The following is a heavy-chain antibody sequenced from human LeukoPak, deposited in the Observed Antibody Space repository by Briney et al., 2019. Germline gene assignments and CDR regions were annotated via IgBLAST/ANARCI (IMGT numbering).Heavy chain of an antibody. V-gene: IGHV4-59*01. J-gene: IGHJ4*02. D-gene: IGHD3-3*01. CDR1: GGAISSYY. Sequence: PSETLSLTCTVSGGAISSYYWSWIRQPPGKELEWIGSIFSSGSTNYKPSLRSRVTISLDTSKNQFSLRLTSVTAADTAVYYCARSPRGSYSNFDYWGQGALFTVSS. CDR3: ARSPRGSYSNFDY. CDR2: IFSSGST.